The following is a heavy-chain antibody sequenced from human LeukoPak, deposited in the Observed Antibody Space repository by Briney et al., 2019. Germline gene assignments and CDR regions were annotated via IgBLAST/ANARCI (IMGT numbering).Heavy chain of an antibody. CDR1: GGSISSYY. V-gene: IGHV4-59*01. CDR2: IYYSGST. D-gene: IGHD6-13*01. J-gene: IGHJ5*02. Sequence: SETLSLTCTVSGGSISSYYWSWLRQPPGKGLEWIGYIYYSGSTNYNPSLKSRVTISVDTSKNQFSLKLSSVTAADTAVYYCARGPSIAAAGVWFDPWGQGTLVTVSS. CDR3: ARGPSIAAAGVWFDP.